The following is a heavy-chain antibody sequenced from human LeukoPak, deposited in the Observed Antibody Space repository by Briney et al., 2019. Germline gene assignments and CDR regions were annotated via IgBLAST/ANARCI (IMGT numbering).Heavy chain of an antibody. Sequence: PGGSLKLSCAASGFTFSNYAMSWVRQAPGKGLEWVSVIYSGGSTYYADSVKGRFTISRDNSKNTLYLQMNSLRVEDTAVYYCAREVVIVGGTGGGFDYWGQGTLVTVSS. CDR2: IYSGGST. CDR3: AREVVIVGGTGGGFDY. V-gene: IGHV3-53*01. J-gene: IGHJ4*02. CDR1: GFTFSNYA. D-gene: IGHD1-26*01.